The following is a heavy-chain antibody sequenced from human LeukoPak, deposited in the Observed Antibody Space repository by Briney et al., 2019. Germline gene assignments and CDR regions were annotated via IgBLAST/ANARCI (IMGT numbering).Heavy chain of an antibody. V-gene: IGHV5-51*01. D-gene: IGHD2-8*01. Sequence: GASLKISFKGSGYRFTSYWIGWVRQMPGKGLEWMGIIYPGDSDTRYSPSFQGQVTISADKSISTAYLQWSSLKASDTAMYYCARQSDGHLIDYWGQGTLVTVSS. CDR2: IYPGDSDT. CDR1: GYRFTSYW. J-gene: IGHJ4*02. CDR3: ARQSDGHLIDY.